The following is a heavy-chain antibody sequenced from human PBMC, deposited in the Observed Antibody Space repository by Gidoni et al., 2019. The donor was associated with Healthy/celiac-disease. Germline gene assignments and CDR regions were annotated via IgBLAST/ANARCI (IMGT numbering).Heavy chain of an antibody. J-gene: IGHJ4*02. CDR2: IYTSGST. V-gene: IGHV4-4*07. CDR3: ARDQPAYSSSWKIFDY. CDR1: GGSISSYY. D-gene: IGHD6-13*01. Sequence: QVQLQESGPGLVKPSETLSLTCTVSGGSISSYYWSWIRQPAGKGLEWIGRIYTSGSTNYNPSLKSRVTMSVDTSKNQFSLKLSSVTAADTAVYYCARDQPAYSSSWKIFDYWGQGTLVTVSS.